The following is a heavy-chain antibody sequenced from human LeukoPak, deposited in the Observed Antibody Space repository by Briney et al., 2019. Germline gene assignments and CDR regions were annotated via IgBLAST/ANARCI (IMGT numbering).Heavy chain of an antibody. D-gene: IGHD5-18*01. J-gene: IGHJ6*02. Sequence: GGSLRLSCAASGFTFSSCAMHWVRQAPGKGLEWVAVISYDGSNKYYADSVKGRFTISRDNSKNTLYLQMNSLRAEDTAVYYCARERPREHSYGYYYYGMDVWGQGTRSPSP. CDR2: ISYDGSNK. CDR3: ARERPREHSYGYYYYGMDV. V-gene: IGHV3-30-3*01. CDR1: GFTFSSCA.